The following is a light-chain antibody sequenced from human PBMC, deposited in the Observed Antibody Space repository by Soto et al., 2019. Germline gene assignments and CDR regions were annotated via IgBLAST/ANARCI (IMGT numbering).Light chain of an antibody. V-gene: IGKV1-39*01. CDR3: QQGYSTPWT. Sequence: DIQMTQSPSSLSASVGDRVTITCRASQSISSYLNWYQHKPGKAPKLLIYAASRLQIFAASSLQSGVPSRFSGSGSGTDFTLTISSLQPEDFATYYCQQGYSTPWTFGQGTKVEIK. CDR1: QSISSY. J-gene: IGKJ1*01. CDR2: AAS.